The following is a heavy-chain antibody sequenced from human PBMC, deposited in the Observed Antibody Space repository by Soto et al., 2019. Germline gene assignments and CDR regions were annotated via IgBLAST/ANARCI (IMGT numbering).Heavy chain of an antibody. Sequence: GGSLRLSCAASGFTVSSYGMHWVRQAPGKGLEWVAVIWYDGSNKFYAESVKGRFTISRDSSKNTLYLQMNSLRAEDTAVYYCASVLKVAFDNWGQGTLVTVSS. CDR2: IWYDGSNK. V-gene: IGHV3-33*01. CDR1: GFTVSSYG. J-gene: IGHJ5*02. CDR3: ASVLKVAFDN.